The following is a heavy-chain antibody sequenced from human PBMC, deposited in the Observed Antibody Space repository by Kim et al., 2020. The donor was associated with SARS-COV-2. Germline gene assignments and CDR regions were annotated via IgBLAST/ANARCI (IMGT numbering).Heavy chain of an antibody. Sequence: ASVKVSCKASGYTFTSYAMNWVRQAPGQGLEWIGWINTNTGNPTYAQGFTGRFVFSLDTSVSTAYLQISSLKAEDTAVYYCARASWQQLVRRWFDPWGQGTLVTVSS. CDR1: GYTFTSYA. CDR2: INTNTGNP. D-gene: IGHD6-13*01. J-gene: IGHJ5*02. CDR3: ARASWQQLVRRWFDP. V-gene: IGHV7-4-1*02.